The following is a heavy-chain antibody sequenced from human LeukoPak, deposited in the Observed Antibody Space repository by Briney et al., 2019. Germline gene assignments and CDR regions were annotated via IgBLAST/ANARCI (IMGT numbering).Heavy chain of an antibody. D-gene: IGHD6-19*01. V-gene: IGHV3-30*18. CDR3: AKGPIAVAGTYYMDV. J-gene: IGHJ6*03. CDR1: GFTFSSYG. CDR2: ISYDGSNK. Sequence: GGSLRLSCAASGFTFSSYGMHWVRQAPGKGLEWVAVISYDGSNKYYADSVKGRFTISRDNSKNTLYLQMNSLRAEDTAVYYCAKGPIAVAGTYYMDVWGKGTTVTVSS.